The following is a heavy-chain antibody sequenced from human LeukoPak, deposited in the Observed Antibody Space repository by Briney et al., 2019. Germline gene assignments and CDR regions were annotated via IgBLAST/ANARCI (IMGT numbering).Heavy chain of an antibody. Sequence: SETLSLTCTVSGGSISSGDYYWSWIRQPPGKGLEWIGYIYHSGSTYYNPSLKSRVTISVDTSKNQFSLKLSSVTAADTAVYYCARDLLTAPGAFDIWGQGTMVTVSS. V-gene: IGHV4-30-4*01. CDR1: GGSISSGDYY. CDR3: ARDLLTAPGAFDI. CDR2: IYHSGST. D-gene: IGHD3-9*01. J-gene: IGHJ3*02.